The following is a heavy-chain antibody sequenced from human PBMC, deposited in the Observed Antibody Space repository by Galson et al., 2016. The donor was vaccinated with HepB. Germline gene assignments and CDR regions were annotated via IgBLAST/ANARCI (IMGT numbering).Heavy chain of an antibody. CDR1: GASISGYY. V-gene: IGHV4-59*01. Sequence: LSLTCTVSGASISGYYLSWIRQPPGKGLEWIGYIYYSGRTNYNPSLKSRVTISVDTSKNQFSLKLSSVTTADTAVYYCARDDSGGWYGFHYGMDVWGQGTTVTVSS. J-gene: IGHJ6*02. CDR2: IYYSGRT. D-gene: IGHD6-19*01. CDR3: ARDDSGGWYGFHYGMDV.